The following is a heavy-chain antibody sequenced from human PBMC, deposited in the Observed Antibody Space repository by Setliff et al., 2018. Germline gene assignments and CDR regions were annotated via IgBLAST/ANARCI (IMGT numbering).Heavy chain of an antibody. CDR2: ISSSGSTI. CDR3: ARELVGNTIFGVVTEKGETYNWFDP. V-gene: IGHV3-11*04. J-gene: IGHJ5*02. CDR1: GFTFSDYY. D-gene: IGHD3-3*01. Sequence: GGSLRLSCAASGFTFSDYYMSWIRQAPGKGLEWVSYISSSGSTIYYADSVKGRFTISRDNAKNSLYLQMNSLRPEDTAVYYCARELVGNTIFGVVTEKGETYNWFDPWGQGTLVTVSS.